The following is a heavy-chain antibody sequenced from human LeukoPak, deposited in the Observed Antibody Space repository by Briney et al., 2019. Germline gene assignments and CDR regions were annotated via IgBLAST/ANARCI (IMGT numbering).Heavy chain of an antibody. CDR3: ARVLVWFGDSSLDY. CDR1: GGSVSSGSYY. J-gene: IGHJ4*02. CDR2: ISYSGST. D-gene: IGHD3-10*01. Sequence: SETLSLTCTVSGGSVSSGSYYWTWIRQPPGKGLEWIGYISYSGSTNYNPSLKSRVTISVDTSKIQFSLNLNSVTAADTAVYYCARVLVWFGDSSLDYWGQGSLVTVS. V-gene: IGHV4-61*01.